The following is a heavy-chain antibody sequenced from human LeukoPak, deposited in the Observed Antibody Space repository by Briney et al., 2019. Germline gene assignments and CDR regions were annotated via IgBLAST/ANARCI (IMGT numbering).Heavy chain of an antibody. CDR2: ISAYNGNT. J-gene: IGHJ4*02. Sequence: ASVKVSCKASGHTFTSYGISWVRQAPGQGLEWMGWISAYNGNTNYAQKLQGRVTMTTDTSTSTAYMELRSLGSDDTAVYYCARESPSGYYGYFDYWGQGTLVTVSS. D-gene: IGHD3-3*01. CDR3: ARESPSGYYGYFDY. CDR1: GHTFTSYG. V-gene: IGHV1-18*01.